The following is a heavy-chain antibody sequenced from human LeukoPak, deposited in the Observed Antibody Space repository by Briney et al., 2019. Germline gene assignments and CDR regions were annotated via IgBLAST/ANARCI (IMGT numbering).Heavy chain of an antibody. CDR3: AKSHSVQYRGYFDS. CDR2: ISSGGDST. CDR1: RFSFSTYA. Sequence: GGSLRLSCAASRFSFSTYAMSWGRQAPGKGLEWVSTISSGGDSTYYADSVKGQFTISRDNSKNTLSLQMNGLRADDTAVYYCAKSHSVQYRGYFDSWGQGILVTVSS. D-gene: IGHD1-1*01. V-gene: IGHV3-23*01. J-gene: IGHJ4*02.